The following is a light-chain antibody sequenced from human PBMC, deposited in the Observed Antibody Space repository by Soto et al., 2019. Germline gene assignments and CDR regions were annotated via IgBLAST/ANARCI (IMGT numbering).Light chain of an antibody. CDR1: QSIINF. CDR3: HQTYIPPWA. Sequence: DIQMPQSPSSLSASVGDRVTITCRSSQSIINFLNWYQQKPGKAPNLLIFAASTLQSGVPSRFSGSGSGTDFTLTITSLQPEDFATYYCHQTYIPPWAFGQGTRVEIK. CDR2: AAS. V-gene: IGKV1-39*01. J-gene: IGKJ1*01.